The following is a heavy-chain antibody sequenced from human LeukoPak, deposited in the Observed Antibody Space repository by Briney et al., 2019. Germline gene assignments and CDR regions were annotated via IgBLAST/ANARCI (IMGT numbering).Heavy chain of an antibody. V-gene: IGHV4-34*01. D-gene: IGHD2-2*01. CDR2: INHSGST. CDR3: ARVGEYCSSTSCYYIFDY. J-gene: IGHJ4*02. Sequence: SETLSLTCAVYGGSFSGYYWSWIRQPPGKGLEWIGEINHSGSTNYNPSLKSRVTISVDTSKNQFSLKLSSVTAADTAVYHCARVGEYCSSTSCYYIFDYWGQGTLVTVSS. CDR1: GGSFSGYY.